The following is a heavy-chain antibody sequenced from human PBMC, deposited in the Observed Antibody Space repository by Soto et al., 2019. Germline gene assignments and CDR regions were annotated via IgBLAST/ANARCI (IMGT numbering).Heavy chain of an antibody. CDR2: INHSGST. Sequence: TSETLSLTCAVYGGSFSGYYWSWIRQPPGKGLEWIGEINHSGSTNYNPSLKSRVTISVDTSKNQFSLKLSSVTAADTAVYYCARGSVSSSWYGNNWFDPWGQGTLVTVSS. D-gene: IGHD6-13*01. V-gene: IGHV4-34*01. CDR3: ARGSVSSSWYGNNWFDP. CDR1: GGSFSGYY. J-gene: IGHJ5*02.